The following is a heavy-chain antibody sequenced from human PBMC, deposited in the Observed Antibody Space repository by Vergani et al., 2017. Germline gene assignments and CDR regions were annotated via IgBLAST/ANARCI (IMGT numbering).Heavy chain of an antibody. Sequence: QVQLQESGPGLVKPSQTLSLTCTVSGDSIRRGVYYWGWIRQHPGQSLDWIGYIYHTGTTYYTPSLRGQINISVDTSKNQVSLKLTSGTAADTAVYFCAGAGLPFYAFYMDVWGKGSTVTVSS. CDR3: AGAGLPFYAFYMDV. CDR1: GDSIRRGVYY. V-gene: IGHV4-31*01. CDR2: IYHTGTT. J-gene: IGHJ6*03. D-gene: IGHD2/OR15-2a*01.